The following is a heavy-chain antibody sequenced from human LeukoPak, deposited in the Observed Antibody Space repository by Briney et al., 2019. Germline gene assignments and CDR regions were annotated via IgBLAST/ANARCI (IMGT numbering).Heavy chain of an antibody. V-gene: IGHV4-30-4*01. D-gene: IGHD4/OR15-4a*01. J-gene: IGHJ4*02. CDR2: IYYSGST. Sequence: SQTLSLTCAVSGGSISSGDYYWSWIRQPPGKGLGWIGYIYYSGSTYYNPSLKSRVTISVDTSKNQFSLKLSSVTAADTAVYYCARDLRTYGGYLDYWGQGTLVTVSS. CDR3: ARDLRTYGGYLDY. CDR1: GGSISSGDYY.